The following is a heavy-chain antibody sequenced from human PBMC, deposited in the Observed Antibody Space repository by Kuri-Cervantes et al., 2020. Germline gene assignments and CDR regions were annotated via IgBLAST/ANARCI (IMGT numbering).Heavy chain of an antibody. CDR3: ANDRGGSA. Sequence: LSLTCAASGFTFSSYWMSWVRQAPGKGLEWVANIKQDGSEKYYVDSVKGRFTISRDNAKNSLYLQMNSLRAEDTAVYYCANDRGGSAWGQGTLVTVSS. D-gene: IGHD3-10*01. V-gene: IGHV3-7*01. CDR2: IKQDGSEK. J-gene: IGHJ5*02. CDR1: GFTFSSYW.